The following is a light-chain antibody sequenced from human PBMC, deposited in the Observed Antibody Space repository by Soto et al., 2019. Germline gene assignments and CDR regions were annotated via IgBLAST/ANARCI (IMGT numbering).Light chain of an antibody. CDR1: QSISSW. V-gene: IGKV1-5*03. Sequence: DIPMTQSPSTLSASVGDRVTITCRASQSISSWLAWYQQKPGKAPKLLIYKASSLESGVPSRFSGSGSGTEFTLTINSLQPDDFATYYCQQYSSYSTFGQGTKLEI. CDR3: QQYSSYST. J-gene: IGKJ2*01. CDR2: KAS.